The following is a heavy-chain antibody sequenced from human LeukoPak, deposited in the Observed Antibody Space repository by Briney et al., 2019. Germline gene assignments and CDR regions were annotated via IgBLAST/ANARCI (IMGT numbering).Heavy chain of an antibody. CDR3: ARIRPGNYFDY. V-gene: IGHV3-7*01. Sequence: GGSLRLSCAASGFTFSSYGVHWVRQAPGKGLEWVASIKEDGSEEHYVDSVKGRFTISRDNARNSVHVQMNSLRAEDTAVYFCARIRPGNYFDYWGQGTLVTVSS. CDR2: IKEDGSEE. D-gene: IGHD6-6*01. J-gene: IGHJ4*02. CDR1: GFTFSSYG.